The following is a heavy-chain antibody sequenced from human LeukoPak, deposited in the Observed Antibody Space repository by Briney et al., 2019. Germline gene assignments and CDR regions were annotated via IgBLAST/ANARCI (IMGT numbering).Heavy chain of an antibody. J-gene: IGHJ5*02. CDR1: GFTFSSYS. D-gene: IGHD3-3*01. CDR3: ARGEKGFEWSGYSGFWFDP. CDR2: ISSSSSYI. V-gene: IGHV3-21*01. Sequence: GGSLRLSCAAPGFTFSSYSMNWVRQAPGKGLEWVSSISSSSSYIYYADSVKGRFTISRDNAKNSLYLQMNSLRAEDTAVYYCARGEKGFEWSGYSGFWFDPWGQGTLVTVSS.